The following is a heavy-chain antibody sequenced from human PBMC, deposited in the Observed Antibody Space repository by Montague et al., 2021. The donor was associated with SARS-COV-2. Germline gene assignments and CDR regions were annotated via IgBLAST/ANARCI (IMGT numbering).Heavy chain of an antibody. Sequence: PETLSLTCAVSGASVTSINWWSWVRQPPGRGLEWIAEIHHTGITNFNPSLRSRVSISLDTSKNQFSLTLNSVTAADTATYFCASHPVLQQPYSWGQGTLVSVSS. CDR1: GASVTSINW. CDR2: IHHTGIT. V-gene: IGHV4-4*01. CDR3: ASHPVLQQPYS. J-gene: IGHJ4*02. D-gene: IGHD1-14*01.